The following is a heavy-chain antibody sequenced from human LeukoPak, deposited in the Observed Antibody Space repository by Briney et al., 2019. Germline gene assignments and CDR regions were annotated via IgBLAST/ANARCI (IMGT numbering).Heavy chain of an antibody. Sequence: PSETLSLTCAVYGGSFSGYYWSWIRQPPGKGLEWSGEINHSGSTNYNLSLKSRVTISVDTSKNQFSLKLSSVTAADTAVYYCARGRPNLRYYDSSGYYHYWGQGTLVTVSS. CDR1: GGSFSGYY. CDR3: ARGRPNLRYYDSSGYYHY. V-gene: IGHV4-34*01. J-gene: IGHJ4*02. D-gene: IGHD3-22*01. CDR2: INHSGST.